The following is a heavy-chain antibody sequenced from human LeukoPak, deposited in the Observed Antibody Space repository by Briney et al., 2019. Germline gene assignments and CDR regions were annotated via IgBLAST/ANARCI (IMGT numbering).Heavy chain of an antibody. CDR3: ARGGYHNLYPTPRFDY. Sequence: ASVKVSCKASGYTFTGYYMHWVRQAPGQGLEWMGWINPNSGGTNYAQKFQGRVTMTRDTSISTAYMELSRLRSDDTAVYYCARGGYHNLYPTPRFDYWGQGTLVTVSS. J-gene: IGHJ4*02. D-gene: IGHD3-16*02. V-gene: IGHV1-2*02. CDR2: INPNSGGT. CDR1: GYTFTGYY.